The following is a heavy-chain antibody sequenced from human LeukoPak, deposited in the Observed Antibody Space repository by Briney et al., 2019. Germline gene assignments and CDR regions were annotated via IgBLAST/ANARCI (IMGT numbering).Heavy chain of an antibody. D-gene: IGHD5-12*01. V-gene: IGHV1-3*01. CDR1: GYTFTSYA. CDR3: ARENSGYGYSFDY. CDR2: TNAGNGNT. Sequence: GASVKVSCKASGYTFTSYAMHWVRQAPGQRLEWMGWTNAGNGNTKYSQKFQGRVTISRDTSASTAYMELSSLRSEDTAVYYCARENSGYGYSFDYWGQGTLVTVSS. J-gene: IGHJ4*02.